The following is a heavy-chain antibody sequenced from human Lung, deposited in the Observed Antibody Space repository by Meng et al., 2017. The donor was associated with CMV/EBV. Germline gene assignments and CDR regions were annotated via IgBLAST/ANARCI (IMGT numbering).Heavy chain of an antibody. V-gene: IGHV1-18*04. CDR2: ISAYSGNT. J-gene: IGHJ4*02. D-gene: IGHD3-10*02. CDR1: FNNYG. Sequence: FNNYGLIWGRQAPGKRLEWVGGISAYSGNTNYAQKIQDRVTMTTHTSSNTAYMELRSLRSDDTAIYYCARVVVHYYARGDNADYSDYWGQGTLVTVSS. CDR3: ARVVVHYYARGDNADYSDY.